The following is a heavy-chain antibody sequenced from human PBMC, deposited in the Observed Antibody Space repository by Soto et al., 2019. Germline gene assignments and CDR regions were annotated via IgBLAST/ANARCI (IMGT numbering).Heavy chain of an antibody. J-gene: IGHJ4*02. V-gene: IGHV6-1*01. D-gene: IGHD2-2*01. Sequence: PSQTLSLTCAISGDSVSSDTAAWSWIRRSPSRGLEWLGGTYYRAKWHSESALSVKSRITFNPDTAKNQFSLHLNSVTPEDTAVYFGARAVPGASFLFDYWAQGTLVTVSS. CDR1: GDSVSSDTAA. CDR2: TYYRAKWHS. CDR3: ARAVPGASFLFDY.